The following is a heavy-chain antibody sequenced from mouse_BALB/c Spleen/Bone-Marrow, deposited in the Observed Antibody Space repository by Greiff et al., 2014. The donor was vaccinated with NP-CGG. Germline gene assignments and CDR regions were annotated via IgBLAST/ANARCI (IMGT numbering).Heavy chain of an antibody. V-gene: IGHV14-3*02. CDR3: AMYYYGSSLFAY. D-gene: IGHD1-1*01. CDR2: IDPANGNT. Sequence: VQLQQSGAGLVKPGASVKLSCTASGFSIKDTYMHWVKQRPEQGLEWIGRIDPANGNTKYDPKFQGKATITADTSSNTAYLQLSSLTSEDTAVYYCAMYYYGSSLFAYWGQGTLVTVSA. CDR1: GFSIKDTY. J-gene: IGHJ3*01.